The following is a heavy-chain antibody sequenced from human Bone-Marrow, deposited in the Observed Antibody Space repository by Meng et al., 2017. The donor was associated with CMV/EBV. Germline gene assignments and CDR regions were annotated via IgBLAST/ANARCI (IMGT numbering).Heavy chain of an antibody. J-gene: IGHJ4*02. CDR3: ARELELAGYYVDY. D-gene: IGHD1-7*01. CDR1: GGSISSYY. V-gene: IGHV4-59*01. Sequence: SETLSLTCTVSGGSISSYYWSWIRQPPGKGLEWIGYIYYSGSTNYNPSLKSRVTISVDTSKNQFSLKLSSVTAADTAVYYCARELELAGYYVDYWGQGTLVTVSS. CDR2: IYYSGST.